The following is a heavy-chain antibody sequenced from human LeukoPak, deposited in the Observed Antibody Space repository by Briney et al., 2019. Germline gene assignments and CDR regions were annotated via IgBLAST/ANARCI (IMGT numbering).Heavy chain of an antibody. V-gene: IGHV5-51*01. Sequence: GESLKISCKGSGYSFTSYWIGWVRQMPGKGLGWMGVIYPGDSDTRYSPSFQGQVTISADKSISTAYLQWSSLKASDTAMYYCARHFDCSSTSCYYYYYGMDVWGQGTTVTVSS. D-gene: IGHD2-2*01. J-gene: IGHJ6*02. CDR3: ARHFDCSSTSCYYYYYGMDV. CDR2: IYPGDSDT. CDR1: GYSFTSYW.